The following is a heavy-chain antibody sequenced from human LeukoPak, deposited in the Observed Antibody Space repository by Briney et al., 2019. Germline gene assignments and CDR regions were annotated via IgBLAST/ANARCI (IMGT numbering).Heavy chain of an antibody. J-gene: IGHJ6*02. CDR3: AKVRGCSNGVCYKGGMDV. V-gene: IGHV3-30*18. Sequence: GRSLRLSCAASGFTFSGFGIHWVRQAPGKGLEWVAVISFDGSKKYYADSVKGRFIISRDNSKSTLDLQMNSLRAEDTAVYYCAKVRGCSNGVCYKGGMDVWGQGTTVTVSS. D-gene: IGHD2-8*01. CDR1: GFTFSGFG. CDR2: ISFDGSKK.